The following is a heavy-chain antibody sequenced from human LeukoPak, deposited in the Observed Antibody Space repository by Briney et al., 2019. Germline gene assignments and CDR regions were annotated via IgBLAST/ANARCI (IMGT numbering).Heavy chain of an antibody. Sequence: PGGSLRLSCAASGFTFSSYAMSWVRQAPGKGLEGVSAISGSGGSTYYADSVKGRFTISRDNSKNTLYLQMNSLRAEDTAVYYCAKDRKSIAADGWDFDYWGQGTLVTVSS. J-gene: IGHJ4*02. CDR2: ISGSGGST. CDR3: AKDRKSIAADGWDFDY. V-gene: IGHV3-23*01. CDR1: GFTFSSYA. D-gene: IGHD6-6*01.